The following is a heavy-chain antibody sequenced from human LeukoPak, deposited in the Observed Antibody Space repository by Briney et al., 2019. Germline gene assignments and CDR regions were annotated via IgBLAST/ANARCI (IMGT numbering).Heavy chain of an antibody. CDR1: GFSVSNSG. CDR3: AREMEGDYGSGTFFDL. CDR2: ISSCGNSI. V-gene: IGHV3-11*01. J-gene: IGHJ4*02. Sequence: GGSLTLSCTVSGFSVSNSGMSWVRQAPGKGLDWVSYISSCGNSIDYADSVKGRFTISRENAKNSLYLQMNSLRAEDTAVYYCAREMEGDYGSGTFFDLWGQGNMVTVSS. D-gene: IGHD3-10*01.